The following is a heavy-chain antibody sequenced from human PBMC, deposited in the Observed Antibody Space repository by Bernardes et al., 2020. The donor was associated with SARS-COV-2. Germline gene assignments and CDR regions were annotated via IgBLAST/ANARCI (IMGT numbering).Heavy chain of an antibody. CDR3: ARGRSSSWLPFGY. CDR1: GFTFSSYA. D-gene: IGHD6-13*01. Sequence: GGSLRLSCAASGFTFSSYAMHWVRQAPGKGLEYVSAISSNGGSTYYANSVKGRFTISRDNSKNTLYLQMGSLRAEDMAVYYCARGRSSSWLPFGYWGQGTLVTVSS. J-gene: IGHJ4*02. V-gene: IGHV3-64*01. CDR2: ISSNGGST.